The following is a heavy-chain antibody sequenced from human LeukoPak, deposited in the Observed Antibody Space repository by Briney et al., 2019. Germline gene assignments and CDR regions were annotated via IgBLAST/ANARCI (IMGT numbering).Heavy chain of an antibody. CDR1: GFTFSNAW. J-gene: IGHJ6*02. D-gene: IGHD3-9*01. Sequence: GGSLRLSCAASGFTFSNAWMSWVRQAPGKGLEWVGRIKSKTDGGTTDYAAPVKGRFTISRDDSKNTLYLQMNSLKTEDTAVYYCTTEYYDILTGYPEDFWYYYGMDVWGQGTTVTVSS. CDR2: IKSKTDGGTT. V-gene: IGHV3-15*01. CDR3: TTEYYDILTGYPEDFWYYYGMDV.